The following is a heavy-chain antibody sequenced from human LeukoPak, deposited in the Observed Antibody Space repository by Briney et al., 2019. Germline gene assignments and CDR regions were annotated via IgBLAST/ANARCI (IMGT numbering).Heavy chain of an antibody. D-gene: IGHD4-23*01. CDR1: GYSFTSYW. V-gene: IGHV5-51*01. Sequence: KCGESLKISCKGSGYSFTSYWIGWVRQMPGKGLEWMGIIYPGDSDTRYSPSFQGQVTISADKSINTAYLQWSSLKASDTAMYYCARRVVNNRNWYFNPWGRGTLVTVSS. CDR2: IYPGDSDT. J-gene: IGHJ2*01. CDR3: ARRVVNNRNWYFNP.